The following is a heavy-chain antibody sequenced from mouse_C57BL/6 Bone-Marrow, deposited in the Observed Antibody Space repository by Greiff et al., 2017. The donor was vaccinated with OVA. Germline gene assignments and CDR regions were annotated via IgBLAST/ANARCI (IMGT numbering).Heavy chain of an antibody. CDR1: GYTFTSYW. CDR2: IHPNSGST. J-gene: IGHJ1*03. D-gene: IGHD1-1*01. Sequence: QVQLKQPGAELVKPGASVKLSCKASGYTFTSYWMHWVKQRPGQGLEWIGMIHPNSGSTNYNEKFKSKATLTVDKSSSTAYMQLSSLTSEDSAVYYCARVEPFTTVVATDWYFDVWGTGTTVTVSA. V-gene: IGHV1-64*01. CDR3: ARVEPFTTVVATDWYFDV.